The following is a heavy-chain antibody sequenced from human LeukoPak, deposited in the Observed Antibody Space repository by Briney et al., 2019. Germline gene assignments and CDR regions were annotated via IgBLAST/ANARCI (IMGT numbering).Heavy chain of an antibody. Sequence: ASVKVSCKASGYTFTSYDINWVRQATGQGLEWMGWMNRNSGNTGYAQKFQGRVTMTRNTSISTAYMELSSLRSEDTAVYYCARGRRYYYDSSGYSEANWFDPWGQGTLVTVSS. CDR3: ARGRRYYYDSSGYSEANWFDP. D-gene: IGHD3-22*01. CDR2: MNRNSGNT. CDR1: GYTFTSYD. V-gene: IGHV1-8*01. J-gene: IGHJ5*02.